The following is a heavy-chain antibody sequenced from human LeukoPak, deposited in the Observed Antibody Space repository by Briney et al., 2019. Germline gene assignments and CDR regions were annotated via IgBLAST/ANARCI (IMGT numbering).Heavy chain of an antibody. J-gene: IGHJ6*02. CDR1: GGTFSSYA. D-gene: IGHD1-14*01. CDR3: ARGNRPEYDYGMDV. Sequence: ASVKVSCKASGGTFSSYAISWVRQAPGQGLEWMGIINPSGGSTSYAQKFQGRVTMTRDTSTSTVYMELSSLRSEDTAVYYCARGNRPEYDYGMDVWGQGTTVTVSS. CDR2: INPSGGST. V-gene: IGHV1-46*01.